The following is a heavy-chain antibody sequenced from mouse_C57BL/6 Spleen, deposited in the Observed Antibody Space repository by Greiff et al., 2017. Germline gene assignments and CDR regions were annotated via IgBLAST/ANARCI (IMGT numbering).Heavy chain of an antibody. CDR1: GYTFTSYW. Sequence: VQLQQPGAELVRPASSVKLSCKAPGYTFTSYWLQWVKQRPIQGLEWIGNIDPSDMETHSNQKFKDKATLTVDKSSSTAYMQLSSLTSEDSAVYYGERKENWYYFDDWGKGTTLTVAS. V-gene: IGHV1-52*01. CDR2: IDPSDMET. J-gene: IGHJ2*01. D-gene: IGHD4-1*01. CDR3: ERKENWYYFDD.